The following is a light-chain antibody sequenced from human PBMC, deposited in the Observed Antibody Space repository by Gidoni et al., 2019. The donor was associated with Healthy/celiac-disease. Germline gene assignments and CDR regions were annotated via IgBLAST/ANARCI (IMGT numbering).Light chain of an antibody. CDR1: QGFSNS. V-gene: IGKV1-NL1*01. Sequence: IQMTHSPSSLFASVGDRVTITCRASQGFSNSLACYQQKPGKAPKLLLYAASSLESGVPSRFSGSRSGTDYTITISSLQPEDFATYYCQQYYSTPPYTFGQGTKLEIK. CDR3: QQYYSTPPYT. CDR2: AAS. J-gene: IGKJ2*01.